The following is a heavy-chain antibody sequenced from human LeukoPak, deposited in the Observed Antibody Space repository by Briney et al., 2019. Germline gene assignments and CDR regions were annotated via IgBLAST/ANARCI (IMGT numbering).Heavy chain of an antibody. CDR1: GYSFTSYG. D-gene: IGHD3-10*01. J-gene: IGHJ4*02. V-gene: IGHV1-18*01. Sequence: ASVKVSCKASGYSFTSYGISWVRQAPGQGLGWMGWISAHNSNTNYAQKLQGRVTMATDTSTSTAYMELRSLRSDDTAVYYCARDLLEGGRPLWFGELFEYWGQGTLVTVSS. CDR2: ISAHNSNT. CDR3: ARDLLEGGRPLWFGELFEY.